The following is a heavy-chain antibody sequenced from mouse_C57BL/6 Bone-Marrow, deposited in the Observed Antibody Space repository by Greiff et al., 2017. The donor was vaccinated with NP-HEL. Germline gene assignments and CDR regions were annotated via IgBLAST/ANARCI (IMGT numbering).Heavy chain of an antibody. J-gene: IGHJ3*01. CDR3: AREGDSNEGFAY. Sequence: EVNLVESGPELVKPGASVKMSCKASGYTFTDYNMHWVKQSHGKSLEWIGYINPNNGGTSYNQKFKGKATLTVNKSSSTAYMELRSLTSEDSAVYYCAREGDSNEGFAYWGQGTLVTVSA. CDR2: INPNNGGT. D-gene: IGHD2-5*01. V-gene: IGHV1-22*01. CDR1: GYTFTDYN.